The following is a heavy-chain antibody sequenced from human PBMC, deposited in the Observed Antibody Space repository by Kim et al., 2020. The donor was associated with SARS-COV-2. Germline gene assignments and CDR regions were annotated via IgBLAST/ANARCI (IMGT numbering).Heavy chain of an antibody. CDR2: NT. D-gene: IGHD6-19*01. J-gene: IGHJ4*02. Sequence: NTRYTQHFQARGSLTRDTSATTAYLELSGLRSEDTAVYYCAREAVAGSFDHWGQGTLVTVSS. V-gene: IGHV1-3*01. CDR3: AREAVAGSFDH.